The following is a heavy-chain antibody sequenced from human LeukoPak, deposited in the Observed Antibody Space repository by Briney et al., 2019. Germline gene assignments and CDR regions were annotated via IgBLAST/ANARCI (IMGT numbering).Heavy chain of an antibody. CDR1: GDSVSSKSVA. CDR3: ARCAWATQLYHFDY. Sequence: SQTLSLTCAISGDSVSSKSVAWNWIRQSPSRGLEWLGRTYYRSKWYNDYAESVKSRITINPDASKNQFSLQLNSVTPEDTAVYYCARCAWATQLYHFDYWSQGTLVTVSS. CDR2: TYYRSKWYN. J-gene: IGHJ4*02. V-gene: IGHV6-1*01. D-gene: IGHD2-15*01.